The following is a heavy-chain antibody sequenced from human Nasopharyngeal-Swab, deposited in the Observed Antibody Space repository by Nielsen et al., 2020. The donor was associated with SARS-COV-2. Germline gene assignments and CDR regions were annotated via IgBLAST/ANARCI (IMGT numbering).Heavy chain of an antibody. CDR2: INPSGGST. V-gene: IGHV1-46*01. J-gene: IGHJ4*02. Sequence: ASVKVFCKASGYTFTNHFMHWVRQAPGQGLEWMGMINPSGGSTGYAQNFQGRVTVTRDTSTSTVYMDLSSLPSEDTAVYYCARGYSYGLAYWGQGTLVTVSP. CDR1: GYTFTNHF. CDR3: ARGYSYGLAY. D-gene: IGHD5-18*01.